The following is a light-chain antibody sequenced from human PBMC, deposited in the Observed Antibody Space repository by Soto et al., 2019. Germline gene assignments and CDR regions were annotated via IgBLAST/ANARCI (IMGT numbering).Light chain of an antibody. J-gene: IGKJ1*01. V-gene: IGKV1-39*01. CDR2: AAS. CDR1: QGISTY. CDR3: QQSYSTTWT. Sequence: DIQMTQSPSSLSESAGDIVTITCPASQGISTYLNWYQQKPGKAPKLLIYAASSLQSGVPSRFSGSRSETDFTLTISSLQPEDFATYSYQQSYSTTWTFGQGTKVEIQ.